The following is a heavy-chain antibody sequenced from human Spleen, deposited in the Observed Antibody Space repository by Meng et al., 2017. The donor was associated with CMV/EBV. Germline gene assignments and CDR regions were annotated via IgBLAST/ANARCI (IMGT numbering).Heavy chain of an antibody. CDR2: IRYDGSNK. V-gene: IGHV3-30*02. J-gene: IGHJ4*02. Sequence: GESLKISCAASGFTFSSYGMHWVRQAPGKELEWVAFIRYDGSNKYYADSVKGRFTISRDNSKNTLYLQMNSLRAEDTAVYYCAGFRTKATIRQDYYFDYWGQGTLVTVSS. CDR3: AGFRTKATIRQDYYFDY. D-gene: IGHD5-24*01. CDR1: GFTFSSYG.